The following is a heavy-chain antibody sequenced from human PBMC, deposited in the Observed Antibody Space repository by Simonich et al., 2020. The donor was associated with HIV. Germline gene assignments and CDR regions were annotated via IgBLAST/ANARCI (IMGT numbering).Heavy chain of an antibody. J-gene: IGHJ6*03. CDR1: GFTFSSYA. CDR3: ARQPYYYDSSGYYDYYYYMDV. V-gene: IGHV3-30*07. Sequence: LVESGGGVVQPGRSLRLSCAASGFTFSSYAMHWVRQAPGKGLEWVAVISYDGRNKYYADSVKGRFTISRDNSKNTLYLQMNSLRAEDTAVYYCARQPYYYDSSGYYDYYYYMDVWGKGTTVTVSS. D-gene: IGHD3-22*01. CDR2: ISYDGRNK.